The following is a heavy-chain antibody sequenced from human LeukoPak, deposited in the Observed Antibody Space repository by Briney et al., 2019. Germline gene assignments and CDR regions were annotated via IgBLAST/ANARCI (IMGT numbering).Heavy chain of an antibody. Sequence: GGSLRLSCAASGFTYGDHIMNGVRHLPEKSVVDVSIVMSSGSTVHYADSVKARFNVCRDNGKSSLYLQMNSLRVEDTALYYCVRQIASWGEGTLVTVPS. J-gene: IGHJ4*02. CDR2: VMSSGSTV. CDR3: VRQIAS. V-gene: IGHV3-48*01. CDR1: GFTYGDHI.